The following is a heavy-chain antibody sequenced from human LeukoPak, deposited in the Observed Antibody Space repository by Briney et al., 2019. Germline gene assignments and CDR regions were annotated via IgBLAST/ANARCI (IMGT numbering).Heavy chain of an antibody. D-gene: IGHD3-10*02. CDR1: GFTFSNHY. CDR2: ISSRSSNK. CDR3: ARGTMFPYYSDY. Sequence: GGSLRLSCAASGFTFSNHYMSWIRQAPGKGLVWVSYISSRSSNKYYADSVKGRFTISRDNAKNSLYLQMDSLRAEDTAVYYCARGTMFPYYSDYWGQGTLVTVSS. V-gene: IGHV3-11*04. J-gene: IGHJ4*02.